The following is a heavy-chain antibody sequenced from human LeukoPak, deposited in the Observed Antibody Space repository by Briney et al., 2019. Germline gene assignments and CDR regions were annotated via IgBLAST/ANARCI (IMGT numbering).Heavy chain of an antibody. Sequence: GESMKISCSGSGYSFSVYWIGWVRRVPGKGLEWMGIIYPGDSDTRYSPSFQGQVTISADKSISTAYLQWNSLKASDTAIYYCARRESSWTIDYWGQGTLVTVSS. D-gene: IGHD2-15*01. V-gene: IGHV5-51*01. CDR1: GYSFSVYW. CDR2: IYPGDSDT. CDR3: ARRESSWTIDY. J-gene: IGHJ4*02.